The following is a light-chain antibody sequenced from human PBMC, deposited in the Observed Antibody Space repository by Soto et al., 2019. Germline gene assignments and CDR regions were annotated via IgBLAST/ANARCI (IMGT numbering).Light chain of an antibody. CDR2: GNN. CDR1: SSNIGADYD. CDR3: QSFDSSLREV. J-gene: IGLJ1*01. Sequence: VLTQPPSVSGAPGQRVTISCTGSSSNIGADYDVHWYQQVPGTAPKLLIFGNNNRPSGVPDRFSGSKSGTSASLAITGLRPEDEADYFCQSFDSSLREVFGAGTKLTVL. V-gene: IGLV1-40*01.